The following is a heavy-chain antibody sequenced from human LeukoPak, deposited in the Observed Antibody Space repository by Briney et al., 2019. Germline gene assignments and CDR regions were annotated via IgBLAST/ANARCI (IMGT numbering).Heavy chain of an antibody. Sequence: GGSLRLSCAASGFTFSSYGMHWVRQAPGKGLEWVAVISYDGSNKYYADSVKGRFTISRDNSKNTLYLQMNSLRAEDTAVYYCARRGSNTWLFDYWGQGTLVTVSS. CDR3: ARRGSNTWLFDY. V-gene: IGHV3-30*03. J-gene: IGHJ4*02. CDR2: ISYDGSNK. D-gene: IGHD6-13*01. CDR1: GFTFSSYG.